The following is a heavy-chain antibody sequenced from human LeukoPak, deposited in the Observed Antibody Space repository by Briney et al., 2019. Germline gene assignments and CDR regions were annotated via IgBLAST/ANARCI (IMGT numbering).Heavy chain of an antibody. J-gene: IGHJ5*02. CDR3: ATQYYYDSSGYPSA. CDR2: INPYSGGT. CDR1: GYTFTGYY. Sequence: GASVKVSCKASGYTFTGYYMHWVRQAPGQGLEWMGWINPYSGGTNYAQKFQGRVTMTRDTSISTAYMDLSRLRSDDTALYYCATQYYYDSSGYPSAWGQGTLSPCPQ. D-gene: IGHD3-22*01. V-gene: IGHV1-2*02.